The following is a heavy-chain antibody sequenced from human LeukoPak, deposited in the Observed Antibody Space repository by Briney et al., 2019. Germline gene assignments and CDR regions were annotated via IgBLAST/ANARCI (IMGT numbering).Heavy chain of an antibody. D-gene: IGHD3-10*01. V-gene: IGHV3-7*01. CDR1: GFTFSSYW. Sequence: GGSLRLSCAASGFTFSSYWMSWVRQAPGKGLEWVANIKQDGSEKYYVDSVKGRFTISRDNAKNSLYPQMNSLRAEDTAVYYCARVQILWFGELFDYWGQGTLVTVSS. CDR3: ARVQILWFGELFDY. J-gene: IGHJ4*02. CDR2: IKQDGSEK.